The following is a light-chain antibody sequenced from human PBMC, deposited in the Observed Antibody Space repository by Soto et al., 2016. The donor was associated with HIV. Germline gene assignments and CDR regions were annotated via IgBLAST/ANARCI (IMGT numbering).Light chain of an antibody. V-gene: IGLV3-21*03. CDR3: QLWASEVV. Sequence: SYVLTQPPSVSMAPGKTANITGGGDNIGSKSVHWYQQKPGQAPVLVVYDDRDRPSGIPERFSGSNSGNTATLTISRVEAGDEADYYCQLWASEVVFGGGTKLTVL. CDR1: NIGSKS. CDR2: DDR. J-gene: IGLJ2*01.